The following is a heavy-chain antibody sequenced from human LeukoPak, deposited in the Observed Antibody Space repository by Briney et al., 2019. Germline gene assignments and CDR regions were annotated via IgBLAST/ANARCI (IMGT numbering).Heavy chain of an antibody. Sequence: SETLSLTCTVSGGSISSYYWSWIRQPPGKGLEWIGYIYYSGSTNYNPSLKSRVTISVDTSKNQFSLKLSSVTAADTAVYYCARGVSDYDILTGYFPYYFDYWGQGTLVTVSS. CDR1: GGSISSYY. CDR3: ARGVSDYDILTGYFPYYFDY. J-gene: IGHJ4*02. D-gene: IGHD3-9*01. CDR2: IYYSGST. V-gene: IGHV4-59*01.